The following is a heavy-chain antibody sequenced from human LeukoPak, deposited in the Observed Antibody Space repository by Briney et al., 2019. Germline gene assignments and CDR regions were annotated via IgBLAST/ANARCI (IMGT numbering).Heavy chain of an antibody. Sequence: GGSLRLSCAASGFTVSSNYMSWVRQAPGKGLEWVSIIYSGGSTYYADSVKGRFTISRDNSKNTLYLQMNSLRAEDTAVYYCARDEIPEWELLGNYYYYMDVWGKGTTVTISS. V-gene: IGHV3-66*01. D-gene: IGHD1-26*01. CDR1: GFTVSSNY. CDR3: ARDEIPEWELLGNYYYYMDV. CDR2: IYSGGST. J-gene: IGHJ6*03.